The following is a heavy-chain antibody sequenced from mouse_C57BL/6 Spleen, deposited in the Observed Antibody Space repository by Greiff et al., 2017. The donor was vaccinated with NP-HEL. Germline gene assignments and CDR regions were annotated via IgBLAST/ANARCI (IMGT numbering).Heavy chain of an antibody. CDR2: IDPEDGEP. D-gene: IGHD3-1*01. Sequence: VQLQQSGAELVQPGASVKLSCTASGFNIKDYYMHWVKQRTEQGLAWIGRIDPEDGEPKYAPKFQGKATITDDTSSNTAYLQRSSLTSEDTAVYYCARERASYWYFDVWGTGTTVTVSS. CDR3: ARERASYWYFDV. V-gene: IGHV14-2*01. J-gene: IGHJ1*03. CDR1: GFNIKDYY.